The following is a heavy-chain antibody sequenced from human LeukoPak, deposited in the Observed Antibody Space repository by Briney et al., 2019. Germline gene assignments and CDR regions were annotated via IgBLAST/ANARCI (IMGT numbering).Heavy chain of an antibody. CDR3: ARGGYYDSRNAFGI. J-gene: IGHJ3*02. V-gene: IGHV4-4*07. D-gene: IGHD3-22*01. Sequence: SETLSLTCTVSGGSISSYYWSWIRQPAGKELEWIGRIYSSGSTNYNPSLKSRVTVSVDTSKNQFSLKLSSVTAADTAVYYCARGGYYDSRNAFGIWGQGTMVTVSS. CDR2: IYSSGST. CDR1: GGSISSYY.